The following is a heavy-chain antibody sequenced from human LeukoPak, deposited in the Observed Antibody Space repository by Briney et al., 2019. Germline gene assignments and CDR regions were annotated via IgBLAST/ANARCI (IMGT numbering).Heavy chain of an antibody. CDR1: GGSISSTTYY. Sequence: SETLSLTCSVSGGSISSTTYYWGWIRQPPGKGLEWIGSIYYGGNTYYNPSLKSPITMSVDTSKNQLSLKLSSVTAADTAVYYCARHDSSGPYNAFDIWGQGTMVTVSS. D-gene: IGHD3-22*01. CDR2: IYYGGNT. V-gene: IGHV4-39*01. J-gene: IGHJ3*02. CDR3: ARHDSSGPYNAFDI.